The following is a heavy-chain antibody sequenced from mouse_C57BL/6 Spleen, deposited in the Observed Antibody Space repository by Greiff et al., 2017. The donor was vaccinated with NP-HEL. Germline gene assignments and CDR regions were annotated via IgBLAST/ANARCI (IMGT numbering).Heavy chain of an antibody. CDR1: GYTFTDYN. J-gene: IGHJ3*01. CDR2: INPNNGGT. D-gene: IGHD2-1*01. V-gene: IGHV1-18*01. CDR3: ARRDYGNFWFAS. Sequence: EVKLMESGPELVKPGASVKIPCKASGYTFTDYNMDWVKQSHGKSLEWIGDINPNNGGTIYNQKFKGKATLTVDKSSSTAYMELRILTSEDTAVYYFARRDYGNFWFASWGQGTLVTVSA.